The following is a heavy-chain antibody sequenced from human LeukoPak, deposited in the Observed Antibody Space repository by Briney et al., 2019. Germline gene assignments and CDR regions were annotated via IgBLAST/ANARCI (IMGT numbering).Heavy chain of an antibody. V-gene: IGHV1-24*01. CDR1: GYTLTELS. J-gene: IGHJ3*02. Sequence: GASVTVSCKVSGYTLTELSMHWVRQAPGKGLEWMGGFDPEDGETIYAQKFQGRVTMTEDSSTDTAYMELSSLRAEDTAVYYCARGITFGVVIVNVFAIWGQGTMVTVSS. D-gene: IGHD3-16*02. CDR2: FDPEDGET. CDR3: ARGITFGVVIVNVFAI.